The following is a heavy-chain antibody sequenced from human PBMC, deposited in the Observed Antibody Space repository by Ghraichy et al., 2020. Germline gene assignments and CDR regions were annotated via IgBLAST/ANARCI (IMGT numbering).Heavy chain of an antibody. CDR2: ISITSTTI. CDR1: TFTFRSFS. D-gene: IGHD6-13*01. CDR3: ATAIAAAGENY. Sequence: GESLNISCAASTFTFRSFSMNWVRQAPGKGLEWVSHISITSTTIYYADSVKGRFTISRDNDRNTLYLQMDSLIDEDTAVYYCATAIAAAGENYWGQGTLVTVSS. V-gene: IGHV3-48*02. J-gene: IGHJ4*02.